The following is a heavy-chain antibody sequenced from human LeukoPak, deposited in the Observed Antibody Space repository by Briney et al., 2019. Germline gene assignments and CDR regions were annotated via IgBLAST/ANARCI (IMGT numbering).Heavy chain of an antibody. D-gene: IGHD3-10*01. CDR1: GGSISSYY. CDR2: IYYSGST. Sequence: SSETLSLTCTVSGGSISSYYWSWIRQPPGKGLEWIGYIYYSGSTYYNPSLKSRVTISVDTSKNQFSLKLSSVSAADTAVYYCARTLWFGEFSPYYYYYMDVWGKGTTVTVSS. V-gene: IGHV4-59*12. J-gene: IGHJ6*03. CDR3: ARTLWFGEFSPYYYYYMDV.